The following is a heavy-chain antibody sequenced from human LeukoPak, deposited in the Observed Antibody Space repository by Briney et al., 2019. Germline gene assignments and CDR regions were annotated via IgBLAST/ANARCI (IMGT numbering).Heavy chain of an antibody. CDR2: ISGDGGST. D-gene: IGHD2-2*01. CDR1: GFTFDDYA. CDR3: AKESCSSTSCYSGPRPYYYYYMDV. Sequence: PGGTLRLSCAASGFTFDDYAMHWVRQAPGKGLEWVSLISGDGGSTYYADSVKGRFTISRDNSKNSLYLQMNSLRAEDTALYYCAKESCSSTSCYSGPRPYYYYYMDVWGKGTTVTVSS. J-gene: IGHJ6*03. V-gene: IGHV3-43*02.